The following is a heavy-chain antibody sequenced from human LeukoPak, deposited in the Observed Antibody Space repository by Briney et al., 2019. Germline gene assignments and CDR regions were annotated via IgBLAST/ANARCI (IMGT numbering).Heavy chain of an antibody. CDR3: ARGFRRLES. D-gene: IGHD6-19*01. CDR2: INHSGST. J-gene: IGHJ4*02. CDR1: GGSCSGYY. V-gene: IGHV4-34*01. Sequence: SETLSLTCAVYGGSCSGYYWSWIRQPPGKGLEWIGEINHSGSTNYNPSLKSRVTISVDTSKNQFSLKLSSVTAADTAVYYCARGFRRLESWGQGTLVTVSS.